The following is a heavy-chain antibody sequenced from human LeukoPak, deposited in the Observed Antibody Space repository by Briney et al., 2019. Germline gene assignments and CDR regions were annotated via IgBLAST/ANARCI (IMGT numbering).Heavy chain of an antibody. Sequence: HAGGSLRLFCAASGFTFSNYWMSWVRQAPGKGLEWAANIKKDGDEKHYVDSVKGRFTISRDNAKNSLYLEMKSLRAEDTAVYHCAIDLAGPQQEVFDIWGRGTMVTVSS. J-gene: IGHJ3*02. D-gene: IGHD6-13*01. V-gene: IGHV3-7*01. CDR2: IKKDGDEK. CDR3: AIDLAGPQQEVFDI. CDR1: GFTFSNYW.